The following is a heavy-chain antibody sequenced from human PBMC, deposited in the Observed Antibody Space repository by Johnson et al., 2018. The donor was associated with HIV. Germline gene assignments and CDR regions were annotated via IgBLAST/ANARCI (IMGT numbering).Heavy chain of an antibody. CDR3: ARSQVAATSEGAFDI. Sequence: QVQLVESGGGVVQPGRSLRLSCAASGFTFSSYGMHWVRHAPGKGLEWVAVISYDGSNKYYADSVKGRFTISRDNSKNTLYLQMNSLRAEDTAVYYCARSQVAATSEGAFDIWGQGTMVTVSS. V-gene: IGHV3-30*03. CDR1: GFTFSSYG. J-gene: IGHJ3*02. D-gene: IGHD2-15*01. CDR2: ISYDGSNK.